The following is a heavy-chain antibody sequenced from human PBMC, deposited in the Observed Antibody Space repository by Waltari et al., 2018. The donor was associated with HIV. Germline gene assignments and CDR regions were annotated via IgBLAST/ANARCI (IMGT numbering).Heavy chain of an antibody. D-gene: IGHD3-10*01. CDR2: IYYSGGT. Sequence: QVHLQESGPGLVMLSATLSLTCTVSGASFNRYYWSWIRQSPGKGLEWIGYIYYSGGTKYNPSLKSRVTMSVDTSKNQFSLRLTSVTAADTAVYYCARRITRIAGGAFDIWGQGTMVTVSS. CDR3: ARRITRIAGGAFDI. J-gene: IGHJ3*02. CDR1: GASFNRYY. V-gene: IGHV4-59*01.